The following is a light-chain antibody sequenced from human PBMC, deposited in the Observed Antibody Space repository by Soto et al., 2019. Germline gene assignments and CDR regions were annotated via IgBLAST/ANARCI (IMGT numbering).Light chain of an antibody. Sequence: DVVMTQSPLSLPVTLGQPSSMACRSSEGLVYSDGNTYLNWFQQRPGQSPRRLIYKVSKRDSGVPDRFSGSGSGTDFALKISRVEAEDVGVYYCMQGTHRPITFGQGTRLEIK. V-gene: IGKV2-30*01. CDR1: EGLVYSDGNTY. CDR2: KVS. CDR3: MQGTHRPIT. J-gene: IGKJ5*01.